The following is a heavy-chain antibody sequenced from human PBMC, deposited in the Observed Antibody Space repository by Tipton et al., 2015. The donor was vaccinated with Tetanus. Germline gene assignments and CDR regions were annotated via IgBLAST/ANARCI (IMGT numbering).Heavy chain of an antibody. V-gene: IGHV4-59*01. J-gene: IGHJ2*01. CDR3: ARRDHSSGGYMGWYVDL. Sequence: TLSLTCTVSGGSISTYYWSWIRQPPGKGLEWIGYIYYRGSTNYYPSLKSRVTMSVDTSKNQFSLNLGSVTAADTAVYYCARRDHSSGGYMGWYVDLWGRGTLVTVSS. CDR2: IYYRGST. D-gene: IGHD6-19*01. CDR1: GGSISTYY.